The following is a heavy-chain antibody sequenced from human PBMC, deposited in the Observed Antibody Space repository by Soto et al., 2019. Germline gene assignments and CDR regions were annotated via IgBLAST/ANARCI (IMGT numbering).Heavy chain of an antibody. D-gene: IGHD3-10*01. J-gene: IGHJ6*02. V-gene: IGHV3-21*01. CDR2: INSVASYV. CDR1: RFAFSSYS. Sequence: QLVESGGGLVKPGGSLRVSCAASRFAFSSYSMHWARQAPMKGLEWVASINSVASYVYYADSVEGRFTISRDNAKNSVYLQMNSLRAEDTAVYYCTRDRSSFMRGRIRGPYGGLDVWGQGTTVLVS. CDR3: TRDRSSFMRGRIRGPYGGLDV.